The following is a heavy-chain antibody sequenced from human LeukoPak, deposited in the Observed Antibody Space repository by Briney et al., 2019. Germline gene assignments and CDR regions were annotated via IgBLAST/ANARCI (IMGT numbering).Heavy chain of an antibody. CDR3: ARIQLERLYLSANYYYGMDV. V-gene: IGHV4-34*01. D-gene: IGHD1-1*01. CDR2: INHSGST. CDR1: DGSFSDYY. J-gene: IGHJ6*02. Sequence: SETLSLTCAVYDGSFSDYYWSWIRQPPWKGLEWIGEINHSGSTNYNPSLKSRVTISVDTSKNQFSLKLSSVTAADTAVYFCARIQLERLYLSANYYYGMDVWGQGTTVTVSS.